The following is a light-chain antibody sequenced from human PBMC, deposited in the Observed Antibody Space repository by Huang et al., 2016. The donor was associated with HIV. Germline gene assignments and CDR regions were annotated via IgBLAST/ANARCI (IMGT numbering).Light chain of an antibody. J-gene: IGKJ5*01. Sequence: IQLTQSPSSLSASVRDRVTITCRASQGISSYLAWSQQKPGKAPKLLSYAASTLQSGVPSRFSGSGSGTDFTLTISSLQPEDFATYYCQQLNSYPITCGQGTRLEIK. CDR2: AAS. CDR1: QGISSY. CDR3: QQLNSYPIT. V-gene: IGKV1-9*01.